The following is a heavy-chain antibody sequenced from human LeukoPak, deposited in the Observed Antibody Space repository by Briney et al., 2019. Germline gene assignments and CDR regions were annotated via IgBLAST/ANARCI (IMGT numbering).Heavy chain of an antibody. J-gene: IGHJ6*04. Sequence: GGSLRLSCTASEFTFGDYAISWVRQAPGKGLEWLGFIRSKDNDGTTDYAASVKGRFIISRDVSKSVAYLEMNDLKIEDTAVYYCTRDRWGGGYISRGMDVWGKGTTVTISS. CDR2: IRSKDNDGTT. CDR3: TRDRWGGGYISRGMDV. V-gene: IGHV3-49*04. D-gene: IGHD5-12*01. CDR1: EFTFGDYA.